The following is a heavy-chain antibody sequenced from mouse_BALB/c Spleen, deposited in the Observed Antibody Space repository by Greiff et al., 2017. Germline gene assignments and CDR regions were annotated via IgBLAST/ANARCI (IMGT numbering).Heavy chain of an antibody. V-gene: IGHV14-3*02. D-gene: IGHD2-10*02. J-gene: IGHJ4*01. CDR2: IDPANGNT. Sequence: EVQLHQSGAELVKPGASVKLSCTASGFNIKDTYMHWVKQRPEQGLEWIGRIDPANGNTKYDPKFQGKATITADTSSNTAYLQLSSLTSEDTAVYYCARNKYGNYNYYAMDYWGQGTSVTVSS. CDR1: GFNIKDTY. CDR3: ARNKYGNYNYYAMDY.